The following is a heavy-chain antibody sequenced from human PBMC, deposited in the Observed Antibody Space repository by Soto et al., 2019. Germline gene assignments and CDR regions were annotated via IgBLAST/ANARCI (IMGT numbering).Heavy chain of an antibody. J-gene: IGHJ1*01. CDR2: IYYSGRT. D-gene: IGHD2-21*02. CDR1: GGSISSYY. CDR3: AREVTELHH. Sequence: SETLSLTCTVSGGSISSYYWSWIRQPPGNRLEWIGYIYYSGRTNYNPSLNSRVTMSVDTSKNQFSLKLSSVTAADTALFYCAREVTELHHWGQGTLVTVSS. V-gene: IGHV4-59*08.